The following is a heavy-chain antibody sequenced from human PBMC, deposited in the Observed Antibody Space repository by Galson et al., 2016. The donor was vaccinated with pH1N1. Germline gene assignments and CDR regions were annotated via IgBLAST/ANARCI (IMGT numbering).Heavy chain of an antibody. Sequence: SLRLSCAASGFTFGTYAMTWVRQAPGKGLEWVSTISSSGGTTFYTDSVKGRFTISRDYSKNTLYLHMNSLRAGDTALYYCARGRYDYDGDFWFWGQGTLVTVSS. J-gene: IGHJ4*02. D-gene: IGHD4-23*01. CDR3: ARGRYDYDGDFWF. CDR1: GFTFGTYA. CDR2: ISSSGGTT. V-gene: IGHV3-23*01.